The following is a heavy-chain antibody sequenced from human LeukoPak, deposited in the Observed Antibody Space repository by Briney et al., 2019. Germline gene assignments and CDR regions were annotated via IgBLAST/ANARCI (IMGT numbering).Heavy chain of an antibody. D-gene: IGHD3-22*01. Sequence: GGSLRLSCAASGFTFSSFAMNWVRQAPGKGLEWVSIISGSGDTTHYTDSVKGRFTVSRDNSKNTLYLQMNSLRAEDTAVYYCAKDPNYYDSSGYRLWGQGTLVTVSS. V-gene: IGHV3-23*01. CDR1: GFTFSSFA. CDR2: ISGSGDTT. CDR3: AKDPNYYDSSGYRL. J-gene: IGHJ4*02.